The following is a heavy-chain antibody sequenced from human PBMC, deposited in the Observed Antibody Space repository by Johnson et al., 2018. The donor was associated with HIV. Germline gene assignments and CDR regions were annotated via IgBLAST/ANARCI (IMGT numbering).Heavy chain of an antibody. V-gene: IGHV3-9*01. D-gene: IGHD6-13*01. J-gene: IGHJ3*02. Sequence: VLLVESGGGVVQPGGSLRLSCAASGFTFSSYGMHWVRQAPGKGLEWVSGISWNSGSIGYADSVKGRFTISRDNAKNSLYLQMNSMRAEDTALYYCAKDHAAAEGSEGAFDIWGQGTMVTVSS. CDR1: GFTFSSYG. CDR2: ISWNSGSI. CDR3: AKDHAAAEGSEGAFDI.